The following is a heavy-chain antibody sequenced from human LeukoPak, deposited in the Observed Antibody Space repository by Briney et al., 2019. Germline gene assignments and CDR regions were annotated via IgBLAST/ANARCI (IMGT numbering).Heavy chain of an antibody. CDR3: ARDRKSYCTNGVCYGLDY. Sequence: ASVKVSCKASGYTFTSNYIHWVRQAPGQGLEWMGGIIPIFGTANYAQKFQGRVTITADESTSTAYMELSSLRSEDTAVYYCARDRKSYCTNGVCYGLDYWGQGTLVTVSS. CDR2: IIPIFGTA. CDR1: GYTFTSNY. D-gene: IGHD2-8*01. V-gene: IGHV1-69*13. J-gene: IGHJ4*02.